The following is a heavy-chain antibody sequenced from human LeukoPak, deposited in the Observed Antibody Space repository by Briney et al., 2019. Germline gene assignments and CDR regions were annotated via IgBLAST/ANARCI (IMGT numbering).Heavy chain of an antibody. D-gene: IGHD2-15*01. CDR2: IRPSGDNT. Sequence: GGSLRLSCAASGFTFSSYDMTWVRQAPGRGLEWVSSIRPSGDNTYYGDSVKGRFTISRDNANNTLYLQMNSLRVEDTAVYYCARGGSGSGYHYYYYMDVWGKGTTVTISS. V-gene: IGHV3-23*01. J-gene: IGHJ6*03. CDR3: ARGGSGSGYHYYYYMDV. CDR1: GFTFSSYD.